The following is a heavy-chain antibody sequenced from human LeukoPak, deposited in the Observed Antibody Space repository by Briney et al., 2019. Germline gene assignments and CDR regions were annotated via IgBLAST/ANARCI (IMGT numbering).Heavy chain of an antibody. V-gene: IGHV1-18*04. J-gene: IGHJ4*02. D-gene: IGHD7-27*01. Sequence: ASVKVSCKASGYTFTGYYMHWVRQAPGQGLEWMGWISAYNGNTNYAQKLQGRVTMTTDTSTSTAYMELRSLRSDDTAVYYCAREAPTGDAGYWGQGTLVTVSS. CDR2: ISAYNGNT. CDR1: GYTFTGYY. CDR3: AREAPTGDAGY.